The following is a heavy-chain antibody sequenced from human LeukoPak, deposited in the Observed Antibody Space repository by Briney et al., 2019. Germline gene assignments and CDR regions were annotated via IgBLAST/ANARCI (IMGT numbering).Heavy chain of an antibody. J-gene: IGHJ4*02. CDR1: GFTFDDYA. V-gene: IGHV3-9*01. CDR3: ARGKGIPAAMFDY. CDR2: IGWNIGSI. Sequence: PGGSLRLSCAASGFTFDDYAMHWVRQAPGKGLEWVAGIGWNIGSIGYADSVKGRFTISRDNAKNSLYLQMNSLRAEDTAVYYCARGKGIPAAMFDYWGQGTLVTVSS. D-gene: IGHD2-2*01.